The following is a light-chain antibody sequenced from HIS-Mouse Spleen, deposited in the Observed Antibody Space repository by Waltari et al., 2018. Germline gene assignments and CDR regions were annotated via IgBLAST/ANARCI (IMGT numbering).Light chain of an antibody. Sequence: NFMLTQLHSVSESPGKTVTISCTGSSGSIASNYVQWYQQRPGSAPTTLIYEDNQRPSGVPARFSGSIDSSSNSASLTISGLKTEDEADYYCQSYDSSNSWVFGGGTKLTVL. J-gene: IGLJ3*02. V-gene: IGLV6-57*02. CDR3: QSYDSSNSWV. CDR2: EDN. CDR1: SGSIASNY.